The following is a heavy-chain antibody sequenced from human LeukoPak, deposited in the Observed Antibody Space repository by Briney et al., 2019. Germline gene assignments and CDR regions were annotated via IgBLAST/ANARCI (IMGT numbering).Heavy chain of an antibody. J-gene: IGHJ4*02. CDR1: GFTFSSYG. CDR2: IWYDGSNK. Sequence: PGGSLRLSCAASGFTFSSYGMHWVRQAPGKGLEWVAVIWYDGSNKYYADSVKGRFTISRDNSKNTLYQQMNSLRAEDTAVYYCARDPRYCSSTSCYELAYYFDYWGQGTLVTVSS. V-gene: IGHV3-33*01. D-gene: IGHD2-2*01. CDR3: ARDPRYCSSTSCYELAYYFDY.